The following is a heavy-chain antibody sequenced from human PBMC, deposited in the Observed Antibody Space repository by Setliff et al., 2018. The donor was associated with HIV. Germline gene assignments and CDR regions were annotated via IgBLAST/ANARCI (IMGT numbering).Heavy chain of an antibody. D-gene: IGHD3-10*01. CDR3: ARRGDFFYYAMDV. CDR2: IYYNGNA. CDR1: VGSISSNTAYS. J-gene: IGHJ6*02. Sequence: PSETLSLTCTVSVGSISSNTAYSWAWIRQPPGKGLEWVGYIYYNGNAYYNPSLKSRVTISVDRSKSQFSLKQSSVTAADTAVYYCARRGDFFYYAMDVGGQGTTVTVSS. V-gene: IGHV4-39*07.